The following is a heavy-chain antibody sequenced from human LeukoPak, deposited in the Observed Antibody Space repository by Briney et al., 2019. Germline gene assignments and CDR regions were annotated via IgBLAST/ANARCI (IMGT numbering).Heavy chain of an antibody. CDR2: IKQDVSEK. CDR1: GFSFSSYW. J-gene: IGHJ1*01. V-gene: IGHV3-7*01. Sequence: PGGALRLSCAASGFSFSSYWMSWVRQAPGEGLEGVANIKQDVSEKYYVHSVKGRFTISTDNDKNSLYLQMNSLRAEDPAVYYCARGGHSGSYYRAEYFQHWGQGTLVTVSS. D-gene: IGHD1-26*01. CDR3: ARGGHSGSYYRAEYFQH.